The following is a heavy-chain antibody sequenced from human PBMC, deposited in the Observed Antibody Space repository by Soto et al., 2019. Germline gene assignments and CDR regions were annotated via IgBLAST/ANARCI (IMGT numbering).Heavy chain of an antibody. V-gene: IGHV4-61*03. CDR3: ARDIQYYDALPLGSNYGMDV. CDR2: IYNSGST. CDR1: GGSVSSGSYY. D-gene: IGHD3-22*01. Sequence: SETLSLTCTVSGGSVSSGSYYWSWIRQPPGKGLEWIGYIYNSGSTNYNPSLKSRVTISVDTSKNHFSLRMSSVTAADTAVYYCARDIQYYDALPLGSNYGMDVWGQGTTVTVSS. J-gene: IGHJ6*02.